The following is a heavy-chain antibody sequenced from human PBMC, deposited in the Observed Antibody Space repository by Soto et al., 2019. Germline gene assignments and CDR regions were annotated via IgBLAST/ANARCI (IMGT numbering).Heavy chain of an antibody. V-gene: IGHV1-18*04. Sequence: ASVYVSCKASGYTSTEYRITRLRQAPGQGLKWMGWISAYNGNTKHAQKFQGRVIMTTEASTGTAYLETRSLRSDDTAVYYCAKTTVVNHYYYYGMDVWGQGT. CDR2: ISAYNGNT. CDR3: AKTTVVNHYYYYGMDV. D-gene: IGHD4-17*01. J-gene: IGHJ6*02. CDR1: GYTSTEYR.